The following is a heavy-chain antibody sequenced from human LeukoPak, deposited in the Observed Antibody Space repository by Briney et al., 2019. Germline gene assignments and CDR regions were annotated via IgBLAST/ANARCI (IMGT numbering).Heavy chain of an antibody. CDR1: GFTFSSYE. V-gene: IGHV3-48*03. Sequence: GGSLRLSCAASGFTFSSYEMNWVRQAPGKGLEWVSYISSSGSTIYYADSVKGRFIISRDNAKNSLYLQMNSLRAEDTAVYYCARHSTYDSSGYPLNAFDIWGQGTMVTVSS. CDR3: ARHSTYDSSGYPLNAFDI. D-gene: IGHD3-22*01. J-gene: IGHJ3*02. CDR2: ISSSGSTI.